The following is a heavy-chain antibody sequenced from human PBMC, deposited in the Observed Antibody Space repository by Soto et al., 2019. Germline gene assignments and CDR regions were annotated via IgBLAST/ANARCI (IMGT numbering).Heavy chain of an antibody. CDR3: ASRGGHDALDL. Sequence: QVQLVQSGTEVKKPGSSVKVSCTASGGTFISYTFNWVRQAPGQGLEWMGEILPIFGTTNYAQKFQGRVAFTPDAATATGYMELSSLRSEDTALYFCASRGGHDALDLWGLGTMITVSS. CDR2: ILPIFGTT. CDR1: GGTFISYT. V-gene: IGHV1-69*01. D-gene: IGHD5-12*01. J-gene: IGHJ3*01.